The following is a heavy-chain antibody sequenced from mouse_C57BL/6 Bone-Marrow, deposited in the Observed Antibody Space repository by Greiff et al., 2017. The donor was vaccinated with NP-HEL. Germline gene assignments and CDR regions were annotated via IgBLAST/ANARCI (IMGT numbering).Heavy chain of an antibody. CDR2: IDPSDSYT. J-gene: IGHJ4*01. CDR3: ARDYYGSSSYAMDY. CDR1: GYTFTSYW. D-gene: IGHD1-1*01. V-gene: IGHV1-59*01. Sequence: QVQLKQPGAELVRPGTSVKLSCKASGYTFTSYWMHWVKQRPGQGLEWIGVIDPSDSYTNYNQKFKGKATLTVDTSSSTAYMQLSSLTSEDSAVYYCARDYYGSSSYAMDYWGQGTSVTVSS.